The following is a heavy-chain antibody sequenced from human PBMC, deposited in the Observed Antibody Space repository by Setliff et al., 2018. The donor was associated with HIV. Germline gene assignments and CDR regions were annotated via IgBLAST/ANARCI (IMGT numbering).Heavy chain of an antibody. CDR1: GFSLSTSGVC. D-gene: IGHD3-3*02. J-gene: IGHJ6*03. CDR3: AHILQDPFSHSYYYFYMDV. CDR2: IYWDDDK. Sequence: SGPTLVNPTQNLTLTCTFSGFSLSTSGVCVGWIRQPPGKALEWLALIYWDDDKRYSPSLKSRLTITKDTSKNQVVLTMTNMDPVDTATYYCAHILQDPFSHSYYYFYMDVWGKGTTVTVSS. V-gene: IGHV2-5*02.